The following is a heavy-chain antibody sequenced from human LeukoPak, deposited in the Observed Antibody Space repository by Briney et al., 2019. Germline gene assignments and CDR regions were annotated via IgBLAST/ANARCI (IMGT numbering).Heavy chain of an antibody. D-gene: IGHD2-21*01. V-gene: IGHV3-30*04. CDR1: GFTFSSYA. CDR2: ISYDGSNK. CDR3: VPHRHIVAY. Sequence: PGGSLRLSCAASGFTFSSYAMHWVRQAPGKGLEWGAVISYDGSNKYYADSVKGRFTISRDNSKNTLYLQMNSLKIEDTAVYYCVPHRHIVAYWGQGTLVTVSS. J-gene: IGHJ4*02.